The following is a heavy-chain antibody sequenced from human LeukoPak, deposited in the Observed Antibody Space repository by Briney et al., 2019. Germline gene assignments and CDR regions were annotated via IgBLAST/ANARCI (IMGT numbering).Heavy chain of an antibody. D-gene: IGHD4-11*01. CDR1: GGSVNSGTYY. J-gene: IGHJ4*02. V-gene: IGHV4-61*01. CDR3: ARDRVRGNSNPYFDY. Sequence: SETLSLTCTVSGGSVNSGTYYWNWIRQPPGKGLEWIGYIYYSGSTNYNPSLKSRVAISVDTSKNQFSLKLSSVTAADTAVYYCARDRVRGNSNPYFDYWGQGTLVTVFS. CDR2: IYYSGST.